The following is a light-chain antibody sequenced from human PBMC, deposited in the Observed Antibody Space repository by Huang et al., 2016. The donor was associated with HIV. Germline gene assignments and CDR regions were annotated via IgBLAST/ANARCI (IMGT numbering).Light chain of an antibody. CDR1: QSVSSY. CDR3: QQRNNWPYT. V-gene: IGKV3-11*01. J-gene: IGKJ2*01. CDR2: LAS. Sequence: DIVLTQSPATLYLSPGDGATLSCRAVQSVSSYLAWYQQKPGHAPRLLIYLASNRATGIQARFSGSGSGTDFTLTLSSLEPEDSEVYYCQQRNNWPYTFGQGTKLEVK.